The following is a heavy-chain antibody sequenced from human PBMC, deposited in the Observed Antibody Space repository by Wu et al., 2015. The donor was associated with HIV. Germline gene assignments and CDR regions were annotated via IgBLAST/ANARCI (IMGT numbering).Heavy chain of an antibody. D-gene: IGHD2-8*01. Sequence: QVQLVQSGAEVKKPGASVKVSCKASGYTFTSYDINWVRQASGQGLEWMGWMNPNSGNTGYAQKFKGRATITRDPSINTAYMELSSLRSDGTAVYYCAKVSPEAYCTYGLCFLDFWGQGTLVTVSS. CDR2: MNPNSGNT. V-gene: IGHV1-8*03. CDR1: GYTFTSYD. CDR3: AKVSPEAYCTYGLCFLDF. J-gene: IGHJ4*02.